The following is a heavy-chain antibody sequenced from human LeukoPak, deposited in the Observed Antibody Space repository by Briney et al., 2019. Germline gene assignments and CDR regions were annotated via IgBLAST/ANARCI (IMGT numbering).Heavy chain of an antibody. CDR3: ARVDGDYAYVYYFYYMDV. CDR1: GYTFTSYG. V-gene: IGHV1-18*01. J-gene: IGHJ6*03. CDR2: ISAYNGNT. D-gene: IGHD4-17*01. Sequence: ASVKVSCKASGYTFTSYGISWVRQAPGQGLEWMGWISAYNGNTNYAQKLQGRVTMTTDTSTSTAYMELRSLRSDDTAVYYCARVDGDYAYVYYFYYMDVWGKGTTVNVFS.